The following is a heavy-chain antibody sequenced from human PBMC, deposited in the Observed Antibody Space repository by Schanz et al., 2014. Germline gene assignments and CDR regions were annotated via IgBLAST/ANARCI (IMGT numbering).Heavy chain of an antibody. CDR1: GFTFSSYA. CDR3: AKGMGYCSGGTCYDYYYYGLDV. D-gene: IGHD2-15*01. V-gene: IGHV3-23*04. Sequence: EGQLAESGGGLVQPGGSLRLSCAVSGFTFSSYAMSWVRQAPGKGLEWVSTISASGGSTYYADSVKGRFTISRDNSRNTLYLQMNSLRAEDTAVYYCAKGMGYCSGGTCYDYYYYGLDVWGQGTTVTVSS. CDR2: ISASGGST. J-gene: IGHJ6*02.